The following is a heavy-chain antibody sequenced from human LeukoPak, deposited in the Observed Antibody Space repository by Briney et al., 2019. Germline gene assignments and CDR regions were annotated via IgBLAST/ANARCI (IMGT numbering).Heavy chain of an antibody. CDR2: ISGTGSST. CDR1: GFTFGNYA. V-gene: IGHV3-23*01. Sequence: RGSLRLSCEASGFTFGNYAMNWVRQAPGKGLEWVSTISGTGSSTYYADSAKGRFTISRDNSKDTLFPQLNSPTAADTAMYFCAKASVAIPQYCNSWGQGTLVTVSS. CDR3: AKASVAIPQYCNS. J-gene: IGHJ5*02. D-gene: IGHD2-2*02.